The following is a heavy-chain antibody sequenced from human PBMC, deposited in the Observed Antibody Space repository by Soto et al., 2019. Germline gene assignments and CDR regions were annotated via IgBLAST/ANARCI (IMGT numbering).Heavy chain of an antibody. Sequence: EVQLLESGGGLVQPGGSLRLSCAASGFTFSSYAMSWVRQAPGKGLEWVSAISGSGGSTYYADSVKGRFTISRDNSKNTLYLQMNSLRAEDTAVYYCAKDGVTMIVVVGLRVYYFDYWGQGTLVTVSS. CDR3: AKDGVTMIVVVGLRVYYFDY. CDR1: GFTFSSYA. V-gene: IGHV3-23*01. J-gene: IGHJ4*02. D-gene: IGHD3-22*01. CDR2: ISGSGGST.